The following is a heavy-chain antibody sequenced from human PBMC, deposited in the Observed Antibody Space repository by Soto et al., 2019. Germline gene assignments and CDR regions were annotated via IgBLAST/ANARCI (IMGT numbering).Heavy chain of an antibody. CDR3: ARGSPFLLPAAIDFDY. D-gene: IGHD2-2*01. CDR1: GGSISSGGYY. V-gene: IGHV4-31*03. Sequence: QVQLQESGPGLVKPSQTLSLTCTVSGGSISSGGYYWSWIRQHPGKGLEWIGYIYYSGSTYYNPSLTMRFTMSVDPSKSQFPLKLSSVTAADTAVYYCARGSPFLLPAAIDFDYWGQGTLVTVSS. J-gene: IGHJ4*02. CDR2: IYYSGST.